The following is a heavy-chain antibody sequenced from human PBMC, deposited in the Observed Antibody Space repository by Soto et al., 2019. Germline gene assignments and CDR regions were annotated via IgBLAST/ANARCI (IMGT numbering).Heavy chain of an antibody. CDR1: GGSITSSSYY. D-gene: IGHD2-2*01. J-gene: IGHJ4*02. CDR2: IYYSGST. CDR3: AREVVPAAGIDY. Sequence: SETLSLTCSVSGGSITSSSYYWGWIRQPPGKGLEWIGYIYYSGSTNYNPSLKSRVTISVDTSKNQFSLKLSSVTAADTAVYYCAREVVPAAGIDYWGQGTLVTVSS. V-gene: IGHV4-61*01.